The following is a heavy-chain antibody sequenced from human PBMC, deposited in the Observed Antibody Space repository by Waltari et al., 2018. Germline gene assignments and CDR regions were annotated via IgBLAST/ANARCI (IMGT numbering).Heavy chain of an antibody. V-gene: IGHV1-2*02. CDR1: GYTFTGNY. CDR3: AREWVAVLVGATQSLDY. D-gene: IGHD2-15*01. Sequence: QVQLVQSGAEVKKPGASVKVSCEASGYTFTGNYIHWVGQAPGQGLEWMGWINPTRGGTHYSQKFQDRVTMTRDTSISTAYMELSSLRSDDTAVYYCAREWVAVLVGATQSLDYWGQGTLVTVSS. J-gene: IGHJ4*02. CDR2: INPTRGGT.